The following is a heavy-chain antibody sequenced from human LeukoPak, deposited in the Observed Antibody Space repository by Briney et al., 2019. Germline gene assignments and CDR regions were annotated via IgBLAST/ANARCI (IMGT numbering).Heavy chain of an antibody. CDR2: ISSSSSTI. CDR3: ARSGSYRLDY. V-gene: IGHV3-48*01. J-gene: IGHJ4*02. D-gene: IGHD1-26*01. CDR1: GFTFSSYN. Sequence: GGSLRLSCATSGFTFSSYNMNWVRQAPGKGLEWVSYISSSSSTIYYADSVKGRFTISRDNAKNSLYLQMNSLRAEDTAVYYCARSGSYRLDYWGQGTLVTVSS.